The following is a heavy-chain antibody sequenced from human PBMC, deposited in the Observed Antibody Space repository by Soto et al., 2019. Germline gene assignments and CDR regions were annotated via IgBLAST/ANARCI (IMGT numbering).Heavy chain of an antibody. CDR1: GFTFSSYN. V-gene: IGHV3-21*04. CDR2: ISSSGSYT. D-gene: IGHD3-22*01. J-gene: IGHJ5*02. CDR3: AKDRYYYDSSGYLRHYP. Sequence: GGSLRLSCAASGFTFSSYNMNWVRQAPGKGLEWVSSISSSGSYTYYADSVKGRFTVSRDNAKNSLYLQMNSLRAEDTAVYYCAKDRYYYDSSGYLRHYPWGQGTLVNV.